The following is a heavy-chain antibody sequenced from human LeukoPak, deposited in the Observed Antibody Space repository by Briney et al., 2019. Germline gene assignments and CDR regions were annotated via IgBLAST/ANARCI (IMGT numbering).Heavy chain of an antibody. Sequence: GGSLRLSCAASGFTFSRYSMNWVRQTPGKGLEWISYMSGSSSTIYYSDSVKGRFTISRDNAKDSLYLQMSRLRAEDTAVYYCARDKEVTTTLYYYYGMDVWGLGTTVTVSS. CDR1: GFTFSRYS. J-gene: IGHJ6*02. V-gene: IGHV3-48*01. D-gene: IGHD4-17*01. CDR3: ARDKEVTTTLYYYYGMDV. CDR2: MSGSSSTI.